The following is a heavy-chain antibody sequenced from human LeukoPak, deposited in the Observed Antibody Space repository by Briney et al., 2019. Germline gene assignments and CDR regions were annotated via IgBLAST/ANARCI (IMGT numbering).Heavy chain of an antibody. V-gene: IGHV3-23*01. CDR1: GFTFSIYA. Sequence: GGSLRLSCAASGFTFSIYAISWVRQAPGKGLEWVSAIIGSGGSTYYADSVKGRFTVSRDNSKNTLYLQMNSLRAEDTAVYYCAKTMELVTIFGVASRGDAFDIWGQGTMVTVSS. CDR3: AKTMELVTIFGVASRGDAFDI. J-gene: IGHJ3*02. D-gene: IGHD3-3*01. CDR2: IIGSGGST.